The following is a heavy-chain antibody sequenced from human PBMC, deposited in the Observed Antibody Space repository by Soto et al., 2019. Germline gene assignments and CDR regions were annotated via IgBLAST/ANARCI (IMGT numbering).Heavy chain of an antibody. CDR1: GGTFSSYA. J-gene: IGHJ6*02. D-gene: IGHD6-13*01. CDR3: ARIAAAASHWDV. V-gene: IGHV1-69*05. CDR2: IIPIFGTA. Sequence: SVKVCCKASGGTFSSYAISWVRQAPGQGLEWMGGIIPIFGTANYAQKLQGRVTMTTDTSTSTAYMELRSLRSDDTAVYYCARIAAAASHWDVWGQGTTVTVSS.